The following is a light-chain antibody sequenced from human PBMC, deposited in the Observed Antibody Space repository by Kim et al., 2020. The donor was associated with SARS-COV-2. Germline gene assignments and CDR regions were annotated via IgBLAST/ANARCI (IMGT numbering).Light chain of an antibody. CDR2: EDT. J-gene: IGLJ3*02. CDR1: SGNIANNY. Sequence: NFMLTQPHSVSESPGKTVTISCTRSSGNIANNYMQWYQQRPGSAPTIVIYEDTQRPSGVPDRFSGSIDSSSNSASLTISGLKTEDEADYYCQSYDNTNQVFGGGTQLTVL. CDR3: QSYDNTNQV. V-gene: IGLV6-57*04.